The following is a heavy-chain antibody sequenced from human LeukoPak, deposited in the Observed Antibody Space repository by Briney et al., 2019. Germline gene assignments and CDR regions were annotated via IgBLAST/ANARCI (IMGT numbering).Heavy chain of an antibody. CDR3: ARDGAMIRYGGQDV. CDR1: GFTFSDYW. Sequence: GGSLRLSCAASGFTFSDYWMSWVRQAPGKGLEWMANMNQDGSEKCYVDSLRGRFTISRDNARNLLFLDMNNLRVEDTAVYYCARDGAMIRYGGQDVWGQGTTVTV. J-gene: IGHJ6*02. D-gene: IGHD3-16*01. CDR2: MNQDGSEK. V-gene: IGHV3-7*01.